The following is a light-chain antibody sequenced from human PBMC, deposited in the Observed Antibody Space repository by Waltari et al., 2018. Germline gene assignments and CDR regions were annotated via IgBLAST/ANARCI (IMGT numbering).Light chain of an antibody. CDR1: SGHSSNV. Sequence: QLVLTQSPSASASLGASVKLTCTLSSGHSSNVIAWLQQQPEKGPRYLMRVNSDGSHSRGDEIPYLFSGSISGAERYLTISSLQSEDEADYYCQTGGHGTWVFGGGTKLTVL. CDR2: VNSDGSH. V-gene: IGLV4-69*01. J-gene: IGLJ3*02. CDR3: QTGGHGTWV.